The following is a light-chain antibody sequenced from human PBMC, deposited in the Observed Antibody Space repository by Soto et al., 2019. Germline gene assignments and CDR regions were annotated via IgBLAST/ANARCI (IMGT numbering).Light chain of an antibody. CDR3: QQYSVWPLT. CDR1: QSVSNN. V-gene: IGKV3D-15*01. Sequence: EIALTQSPATLSVSPGERAALSCRASQSVSNNLAWYQQKPGQPPRLLIFGASTRATGIPARFSGSGSEAEFALTISTLQSEDFAVYYCQQYSVWPLTFGGGTKVDIK. CDR2: GAS. J-gene: IGKJ4*01.